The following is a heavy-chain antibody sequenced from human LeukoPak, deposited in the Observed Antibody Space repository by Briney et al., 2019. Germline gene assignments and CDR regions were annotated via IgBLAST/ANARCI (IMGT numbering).Heavy chain of an antibody. CDR1: GFAFSSYE. V-gene: IGHV3-48*03. Sequence: GGSLRLSCAASGFAFSSYEMNWVRQAPGKGLEWVSYIGPSGSTIYYADSVKGRFTISRDNAKNSLYLQLNSLRAVDTAVYYCAKVAPDDRRGFDLWGQGTMVTVSS. J-gene: IGHJ3*01. CDR3: AKVAPDDRRGFDL. D-gene: IGHD3-22*01. CDR2: IGPSGSTI.